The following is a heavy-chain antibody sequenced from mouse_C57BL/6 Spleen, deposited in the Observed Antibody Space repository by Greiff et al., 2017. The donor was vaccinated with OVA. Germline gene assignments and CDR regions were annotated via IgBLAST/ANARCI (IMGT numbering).Heavy chain of an antibody. D-gene: IGHD1-1*01. CDR2: IYPSDSET. CDR3: AGSTPTVVPTGYFDV. Sequence: QVQLQQPGAELVRPGSSVKLSCKASGYTFTSYWMDWVKQRPGQGLEWIGNIYPSDSETHYNQKFKDKATLTVDKSSSTAYMQLSSLTSEDSAVYYCAGSTPTVVPTGYFDVWGTGTTVTVSS. CDR1: GYTFTSYW. J-gene: IGHJ1*03. V-gene: IGHV1-61*01.